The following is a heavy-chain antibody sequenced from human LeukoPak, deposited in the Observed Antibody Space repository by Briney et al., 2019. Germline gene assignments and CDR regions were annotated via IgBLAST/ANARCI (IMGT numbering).Heavy chain of an antibody. J-gene: IGHJ4*02. CDR1: GFTFNSYS. D-gene: IGHD3-22*01. V-gene: IGHV3-30-3*01. CDR3: ARGLQYYYDSSGYYFDY. Sequence: PGGSLRLSCAASGFTFNSYSMHWGRQAPGKGLEWVAVISYDGSNKHYGDSVKGPFTISRDNSKNTLYLELSSLRAEDTAVFYCARGLQYYYDSSGYYFDYWGQGTLVTVSS. CDR2: ISYDGSNK.